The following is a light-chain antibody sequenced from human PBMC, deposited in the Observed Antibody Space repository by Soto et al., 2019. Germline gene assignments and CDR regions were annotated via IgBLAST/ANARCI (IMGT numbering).Light chain of an antibody. Sequence: QSVLTQPVSVSGSPGQSITISCTGTSSDVGSYNLVSWYQHHPGKAPKLMIYEGSKRPSGVSNRFSGSKSDNTASLTISGLRAEDEADYYCCSYVGSGTGVFGGGTKLTVL. V-gene: IGLV2-23*01. CDR1: SSDVGSYNL. CDR2: EGS. J-gene: IGLJ3*02. CDR3: CSYVGSGTGV.